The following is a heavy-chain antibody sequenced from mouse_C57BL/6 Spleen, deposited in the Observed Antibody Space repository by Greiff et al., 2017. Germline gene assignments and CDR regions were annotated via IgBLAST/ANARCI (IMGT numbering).Heavy chain of an antibody. Sequence: EVMLVESGGGLVKPGGSLKLSCAASGFTFSDYGMHWVRQAPEKGLEWVAYISSGSSTIYYADPVKGRFTISRDNAKNTLFLQMTSLRSEDTAMYYCARPTTVDAMDYWGQGTSVTVSS. CDR1: GFTFSDYG. V-gene: IGHV5-17*01. J-gene: IGHJ4*01. CDR2: ISSGSSTI. CDR3: ARPTTVDAMDY. D-gene: IGHD1-1*01.